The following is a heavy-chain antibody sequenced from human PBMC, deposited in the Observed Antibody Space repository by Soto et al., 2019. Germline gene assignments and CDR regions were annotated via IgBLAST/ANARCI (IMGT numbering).Heavy chain of an antibody. D-gene: IGHD3-10*01. J-gene: IGHJ1*01. Sequence: EVQLLESGGGLLQPGGSLRLSCAASGFTFRSYSMNWVRQAPGKGLAWVATVGGGGENTCYADSVKGRFTISRDDSQNTLSLQMNSLRDEDTAVYFCAKRDSGSGRSPPMSNSWGQGTLVTVSS. V-gene: IGHV3-23*01. CDR3: AKRDSGSGRSPPMSNS. CDR2: VGGGGENT. CDR1: GFTFRSYS.